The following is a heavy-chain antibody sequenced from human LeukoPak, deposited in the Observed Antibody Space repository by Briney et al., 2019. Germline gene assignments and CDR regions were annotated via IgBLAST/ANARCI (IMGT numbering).Heavy chain of an antibody. CDR1: GFTFIKYA. CDR3: ARDYSTVTTFFDY. V-gene: IGHV3-48*01. J-gene: IGHJ4*02. CDR2: ICSSSSTI. Sequence: GGSLRLSCAASGFTFIKYAMHWLRQAPGKGLEWVSYICSSSSTIYYADSVKGLFTISRDNAKNSLYAQVHSMRAEDTAVYYCARDYSTVTTFFDYWGQGTLVTVSS. D-gene: IGHD4-17*01.